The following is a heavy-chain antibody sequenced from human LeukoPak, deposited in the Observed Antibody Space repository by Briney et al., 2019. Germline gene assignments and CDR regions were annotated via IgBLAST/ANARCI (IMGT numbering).Heavy chain of an antibody. CDR3: ARESFDS. CDR2: ISSGGRHT. V-gene: IGHV3-21*01. J-gene: IGHJ5*01. CDR1: EFTFSTYS. Sequence: GGSLRLSCAPSEFTFSTYSMNWVRQAPGKTLEWVSSISSGGRHTYYADSVKGRFTISRDNAKNSLFLHINSLRADDTAVYYCARESFDSWGQGVPVIVSS.